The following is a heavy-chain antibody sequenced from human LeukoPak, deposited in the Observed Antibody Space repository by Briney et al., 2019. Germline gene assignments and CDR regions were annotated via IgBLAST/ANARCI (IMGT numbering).Heavy chain of an antibody. D-gene: IGHD5-24*01. CDR3: ARHDGLATISH. V-gene: IGHV5-51*01. CDR1: GYFFTTYW. Sequence: GESLKISCKASGYFFTTYWIDWVRQMPGKGLEWMGIIYPGDSDTRYSPSFQGQVTISADKSISTAYLQWSSLKASDTAMYYCARHDGLATISHWGQGTLVTVSS. CDR2: IYPGDSDT. J-gene: IGHJ4*02.